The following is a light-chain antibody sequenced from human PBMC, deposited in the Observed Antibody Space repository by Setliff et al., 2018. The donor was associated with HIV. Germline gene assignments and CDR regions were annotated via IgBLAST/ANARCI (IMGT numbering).Light chain of an antibody. V-gene: IGLV2-14*01. CDR1: SDDIGRYYY. CDR2: EVS. Sequence: QSALTQPASVSGSPGQAITISCTGTSDDIGRYYYVSWYQQLPGKAPKLMISEVSNRPSGVSNRFSGSKSGKTASLTIAGLQPEDEADYYCSSYSSSRPRVFGTGTKVTVL. J-gene: IGLJ1*01. CDR3: SSYSSSRPRV.